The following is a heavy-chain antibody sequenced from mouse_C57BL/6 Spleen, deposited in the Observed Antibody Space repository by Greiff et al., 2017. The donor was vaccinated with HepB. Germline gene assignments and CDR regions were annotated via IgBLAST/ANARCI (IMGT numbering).Heavy chain of an antibody. V-gene: IGHV1-81*01. CDR2: IYPRSGNT. J-gene: IGHJ4*01. CDR1: GYTFTSYG. CDR3: AIYYGGNYYAMDY. D-gene: IGHD1-1*01. Sequence: QVQLKQSGAELARPGASVKLSCKASGYTFTSYGISWVKQRTGQGLEWIGEIYPRSGNTYYNEKFKGKATLTADKSSSTAYMELRSLTSEDSAVYFCAIYYGGNYYAMDYWGQGTSVTVSS.